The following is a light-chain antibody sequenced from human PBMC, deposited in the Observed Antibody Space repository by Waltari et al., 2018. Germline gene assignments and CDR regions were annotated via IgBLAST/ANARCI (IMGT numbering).Light chain of an antibody. J-gene: IGKJ4*01. V-gene: IGKV1-39*01. CDR2: SSS. Sequence: DTLMTQSPSSLSASVGDRVTITCRASQAISTYVNLYQQTPGMAPKLLIFSSSTLHLGVSSRFSGSGSGTEFTLTISNLQPDDFATYYCQQSYSAPLAFGGGTKLDI. CDR3: QQSYSAPLA. CDR1: QAISTY.